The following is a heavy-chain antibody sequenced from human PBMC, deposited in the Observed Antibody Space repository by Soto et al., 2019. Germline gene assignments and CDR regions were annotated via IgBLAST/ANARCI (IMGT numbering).Heavy chain of an antibody. CDR2: INTHNGNT. Sequence: GASVKVSCKASGYTFTTYGISWVRQAPGEGLEWLGWINTHNGNTNYAQNLQGRVFMTADTSSNTAYMELMSLRSDDTAIYFCTREGSAPYYYYAMDAWGQGTTVTVSS. V-gene: IGHV1-18*01. CDR1: GYTFTTYG. CDR3: TREGSAPYYYYAMDA. D-gene: IGHD3-10*01. J-gene: IGHJ6*02.